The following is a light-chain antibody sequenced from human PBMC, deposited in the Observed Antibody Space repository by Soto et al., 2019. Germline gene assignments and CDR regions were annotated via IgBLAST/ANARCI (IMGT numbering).Light chain of an antibody. CDR1: QGISSA. CDR2: DAS. V-gene: IGKV1-13*02. Sequence: AIPLTQSPSSLSASVGDRVTITCRASQGISSALAWYQQKPGKAPKLLIYDASSLESGVPSRFSGSGSGTDFTLTISSLQPEDFATYYCQQFNSYPRSTFGQGTRLEIK. J-gene: IGKJ5*01. CDR3: QQFNSYPRST.